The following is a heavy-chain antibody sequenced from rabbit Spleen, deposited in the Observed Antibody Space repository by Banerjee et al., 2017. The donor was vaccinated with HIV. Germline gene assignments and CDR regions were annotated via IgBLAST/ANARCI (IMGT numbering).Heavy chain of an antibody. D-gene: IGHD1-1*01. CDR3: ARRGHSGVGWFGL. J-gene: IGHJ4*01. CDR2: IDPVFSST. Sequence: QEQLVESGGGLVQPGGSLELSCKASGFDFSHYGMSWVRQAPGKGLEWIGYIDPVFSSTHYASWVNGRFTISNDNAQNTVDLQMNSLTAADTATYFCARRGHSGVGWFGLWGQGTLVTVS. V-gene: IGHV1S47*01. CDR1: GFDFSHYG.